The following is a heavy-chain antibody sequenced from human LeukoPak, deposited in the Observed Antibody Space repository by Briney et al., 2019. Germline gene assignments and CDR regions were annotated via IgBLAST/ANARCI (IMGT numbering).Heavy chain of an antibody. Sequence: SQTLSLTCAISGDSVSINSAAWNWIRQSPSRGLEWLGRTYQRSKWYNDYAVSVESRITINPDISKNQFSLQLNSVTPEDTAVYYCARSPSPYSSGWYFDYWGQGTLVTVSS. D-gene: IGHD6-19*01. V-gene: IGHV6-1*01. CDR1: GDSVSINSAA. CDR2: TYQRSKWYN. J-gene: IGHJ4*02. CDR3: ARSPSPYSSGWYFDY.